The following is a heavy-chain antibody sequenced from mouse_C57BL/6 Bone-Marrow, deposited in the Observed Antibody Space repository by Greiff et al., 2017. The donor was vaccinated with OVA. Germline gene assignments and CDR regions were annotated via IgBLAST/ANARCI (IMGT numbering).Heavy chain of an antibody. J-gene: IGHJ3*01. D-gene: IGHD2-9*01. CDR3: ARSFYGYDEFAY. CDR2: IHPNSGST. Sequence: VQLQQPGAELVKPGASVKLSCKASGYTFTSYWMHWVKQRPGQGLEWIGMIHPNSGSTNYNEKFKSKATLTVDKSSSTAYMQLSSLTSEDSAVYYCARSFYGYDEFAYWGQGTLVTVSA. CDR1: GYTFTSYW. V-gene: IGHV1-64*01.